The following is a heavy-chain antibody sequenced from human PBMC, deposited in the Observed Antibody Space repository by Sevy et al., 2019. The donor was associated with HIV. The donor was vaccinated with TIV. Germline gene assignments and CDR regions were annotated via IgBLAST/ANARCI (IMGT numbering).Heavy chain of an antibody. CDR3: ARAQGVLLWFGEFPL. CDR2: ISYDVNDK. V-gene: IGHV3-30*04. D-gene: IGHD3-10*01. Sequence: GGSLRLSCAASAFTFSSYAMHWVRQAPGKGLEWVAVISYDVNDKDYADSVKGRFTISRDNSKNTLYLQMNSLRIEDTAVYYCARAQGVLLWFGEFPLWGPGTLVTVSS. J-gene: IGHJ4*02. CDR1: AFTFSSYA.